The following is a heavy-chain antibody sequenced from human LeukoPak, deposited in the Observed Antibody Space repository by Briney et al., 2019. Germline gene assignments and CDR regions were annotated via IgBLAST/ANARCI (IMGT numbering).Heavy chain of an antibody. V-gene: IGHV3-48*03. CDR1: GFTFSSYE. CDR3: VKDISWTGRDVVD. D-gene: IGHD3/OR15-3a*01. J-gene: IGHJ4*02. CDR2: ISSSGSTI. Sequence: GGSLRLSCAASGFTFSSYEMNWVRQAPGKGLEWVSYISSSGSTIYYADSVKGRFTISRDNAKNVLYLHIHFLRVDDTAFYYCVKDISWTGRDVVDWGQGTLVTVSS.